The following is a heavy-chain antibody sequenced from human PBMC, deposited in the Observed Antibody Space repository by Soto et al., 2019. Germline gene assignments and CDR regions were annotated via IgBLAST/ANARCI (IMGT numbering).Heavy chain of an antibody. CDR2: MYYSGST. J-gene: IGHJ4*02. V-gene: IGHV4-59*01. D-gene: IGHD3-22*01. CDR3: GGKNYDSSGYFDY. CDR1: GGSISSYY. Sequence: SETLSLTCTVSGGSISSYYWSWIRQPPGKGLEWIGYMYYSGSTNYNPSLKSRVTISVDTSKNQFSLKLSSVTAADTAVYYCGGKNYDSSGYFDYWGQGTLVTVS.